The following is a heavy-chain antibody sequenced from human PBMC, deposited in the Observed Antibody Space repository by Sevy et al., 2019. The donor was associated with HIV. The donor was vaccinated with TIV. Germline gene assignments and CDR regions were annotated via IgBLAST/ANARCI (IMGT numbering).Heavy chain of an antibody. CDR2: ISGSGGYT. CDR3: STDPIIVLLVTDGMDV. Sequence: GGSLRLSCAASGFIFSSYVMSWVRQAPGKGLEWVSSISGSGGYTYYADSVKGRFTISRDNSNNMLYLQMNSLRAEDTGVYYCSTDPIIVLLVTDGMDVWGQGTTVTVSS. J-gene: IGHJ6*02. CDR1: GFIFSSYV. V-gene: IGHV3-23*01. D-gene: IGHD2-8*01.